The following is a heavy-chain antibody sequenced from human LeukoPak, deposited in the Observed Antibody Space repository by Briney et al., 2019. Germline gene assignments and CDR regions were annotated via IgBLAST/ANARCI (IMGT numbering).Heavy chain of an antibody. CDR2: IRSKAYGGTT. J-gene: IGHJ2*01. D-gene: IGHD6-19*01. V-gene: IGHV3-49*03. Sequence: PGGSLRLSCTASGFTFGDYAMSWFRQAPGKGLEWVGFIRSKAYGGTTEYAASVKGRFTISRDDSKSIAYLQMNSLKTEDTAVYHCTRLGGPTSGWYSWYFNLWGRGTLVTVSS. CDR1: GFTFGDYA. CDR3: TRLGGPTSGWYSWYFNL.